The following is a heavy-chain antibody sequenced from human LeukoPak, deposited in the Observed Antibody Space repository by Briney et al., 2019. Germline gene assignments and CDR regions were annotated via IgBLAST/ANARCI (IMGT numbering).Heavy chain of an antibody. V-gene: IGHV4-59*01. J-gene: IGHJ4*02. D-gene: IGHD6-13*01. CDR3: AREGGSSSYFDY. CDR2: IYYSGST. CDR1: GGSISSYY. Sequence: SETLSLTCTVSGGSISSYYWSWIRQPPGKGLEWIGYIYYSGSTNYNPSLKSRVTISVDTSKNQFPLKLSSVTAADTAVYYCAREGGSSSYFDYWGQGTLVTVSS.